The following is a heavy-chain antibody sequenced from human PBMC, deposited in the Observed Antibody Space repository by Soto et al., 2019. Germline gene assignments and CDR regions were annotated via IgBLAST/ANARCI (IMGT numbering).Heavy chain of an antibody. CDR3: ARGGRIRTDY. CDR1: GGSFSGYY. V-gene: IGHV4-34*01. Sequence: QVQLQQWGAGLLKPSETLSLTCAVYGGSFSGYYWSWIRQPPGKGLEWIGEINHSGSTNYNPSLKSRVTISVDTSKNQFSLKLSSVTAADTAVYYCARGGRIRTDYWGQGTLVTVSS. D-gene: IGHD2-15*01. CDR2: INHSGST. J-gene: IGHJ4*02.